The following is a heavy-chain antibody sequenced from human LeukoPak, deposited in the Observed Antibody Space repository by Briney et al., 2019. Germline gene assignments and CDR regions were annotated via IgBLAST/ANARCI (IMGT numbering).Heavy chain of an antibody. J-gene: IGHJ4*02. V-gene: IGHV3-33*01. CDR2: IWYDGSNK. CDR3: ARGYTTTLISLFDWSY. Sequence: GRSLRLSCAASGFAFSSYGMHWVRQAPGKGLEWVAVIWYDGSNKYYGDSVKGRFTISRDNSMNTLYLQMNSLRAEDTAVYYCARGYTTTLISLFDWSYWGQGTLVTVSS. D-gene: IGHD3-9*01. CDR1: GFAFSSYG.